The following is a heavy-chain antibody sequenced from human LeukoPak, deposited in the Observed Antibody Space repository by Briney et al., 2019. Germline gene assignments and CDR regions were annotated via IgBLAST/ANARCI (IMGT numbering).Heavy chain of an antibody. Sequence: GGSLRLSCAASGFTFSSYGMHWVPQAPGKGLEWVAVISYDGSNKYYADSVKGRFTISRDNSKNTLYLQMNSLRAEDTAVYYCAKDFSDFWSGLDYWGQGTLVTVSS. J-gene: IGHJ4*02. CDR1: GFTFSSYG. CDR2: ISYDGSNK. CDR3: AKDFSDFWSGLDY. V-gene: IGHV3-30*18. D-gene: IGHD3-3*01.